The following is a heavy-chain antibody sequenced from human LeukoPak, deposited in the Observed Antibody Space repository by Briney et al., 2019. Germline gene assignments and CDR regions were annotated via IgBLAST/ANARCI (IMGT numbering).Heavy chain of an antibody. CDR3: AKDPRVGATTLYYFDY. CDR1: GFTFSSYA. J-gene: IGHJ4*02. CDR2: ISGSGGST. D-gene: IGHD1-26*01. V-gene: IGHV3-23*01. Sequence: GGSLRLSCAASGFTFSSYAMSWVRQAPGKGLEWVSAISGSGGSTYYADSVKGRFAISRDNSKNTLYLQMNSLRAEDTAVYYCAKDPRVGATTLYYFDYWGQGTLVTVSA.